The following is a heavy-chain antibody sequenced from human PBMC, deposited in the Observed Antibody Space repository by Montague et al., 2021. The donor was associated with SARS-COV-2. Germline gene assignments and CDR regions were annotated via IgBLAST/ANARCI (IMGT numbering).Heavy chain of an antibody. D-gene: IGHD3-10*01. V-gene: IGHV4-39*01. J-gene: IGHJ4*02. Sequence: SETLSLTCTVSGGSISSSSYYWGWIRQPPGKGLEWIGSIYYSGSTYYNPSLKSRVTISVDTSKNQFSLKLSSVTAADMAVYYCASERIYGSGSYLVYWGQGTLVTVSS. CDR3: ASERIYGSGSYLVY. CDR2: IYYSGST. CDR1: GGSISSSSYY.